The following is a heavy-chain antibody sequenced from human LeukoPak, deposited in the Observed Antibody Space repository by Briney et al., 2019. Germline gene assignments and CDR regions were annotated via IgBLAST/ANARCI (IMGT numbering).Heavy chain of an antibody. Sequence: GGSLRLSXAASGFTFGGSAMHWVRQASGKGLEWLGRIRSKANSYATAYAASVKGRFTISRDDSKNTAYLQMNSLKTEDTAVYYCAINNPRGYYYMDVWGKGTTVTVSS. D-gene: IGHD5-12*01. J-gene: IGHJ6*03. CDR1: GFTFGGSA. CDR2: IRSKANSYAT. CDR3: AINNPRGYYYMDV. V-gene: IGHV3-73*01.